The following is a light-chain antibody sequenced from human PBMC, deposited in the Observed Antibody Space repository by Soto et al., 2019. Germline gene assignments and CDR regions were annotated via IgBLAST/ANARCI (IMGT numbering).Light chain of an antibody. V-gene: IGKV3-20*01. CDR3: PRHGSPPLGT. Sequence: RQSSAALFLSPGIRGALSCRAGQSVSSSSLAWYQQRPGQAPRLLIYGTSSRATGIPDRFSGSGSGTDLTLTISRLEPHAFAVYFSPRHGSPPLGTFGQGSQVEIK. CDR1: QSVSSSS. J-gene: IGKJ5*01. CDR2: GTS.